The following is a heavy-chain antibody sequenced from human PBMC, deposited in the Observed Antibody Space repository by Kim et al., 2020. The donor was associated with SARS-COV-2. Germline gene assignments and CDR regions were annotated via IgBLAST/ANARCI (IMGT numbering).Heavy chain of an antibody. J-gene: IGHJ4*02. CDR3: ARAIVSRFLYDF. Sequence: GGSLRLSCAASGFSFSDYWMSWVRQAPGKGLEWVAIIRQDGNEISYVDSVRGRFTISRDNAKSSLYLQLNSLSADDTALYYCARAIVSRFLYDFWGQGTL. D-gene: IGHD3-16*02. V-gene: IGHV3-7*01. CDR1: GFSFSDYW. CDR2: IRQDGNEI.